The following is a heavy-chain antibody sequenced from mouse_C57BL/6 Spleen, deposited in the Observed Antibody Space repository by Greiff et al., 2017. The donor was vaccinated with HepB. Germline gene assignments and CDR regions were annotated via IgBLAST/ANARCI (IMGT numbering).Heavy chain of an antibody. V-gene: IGHV3-6*01. CDR2: ISYDGSN. Sequence: VQLKESGPGLVKPSQSLSLTCSVTGYSITSGYYWNWIRQLPGNKLEWMGYISYDGSNNYNQSLKNRITITRDTSKNQFFLKLNSVTTEDTATYYCARGRWFDYWGQGTTLTVSS. J-gene: IGHJ2*01. CDR3: ARGRWFDY. CDR1: GYSITSGYY.